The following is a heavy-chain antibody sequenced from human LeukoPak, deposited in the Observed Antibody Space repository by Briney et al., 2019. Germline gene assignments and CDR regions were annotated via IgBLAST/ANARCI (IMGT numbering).Heavy chain of an antibody. J-gene: IGHJ4*02. CDR1: GFTFSSYW. D-gene: IGHD6-13*01. CDR2: INHNGNVN. CDR3: AKLGGKESWYDYFDY. V-gene: IGHV3-7*03. Sequence: GSLRLSCAASGFTFSSYWMNWARQAPGKGLEWVASINHNGNVNYYVDSVKGRFTISRDNAKNSLYLQMSNLRAEDTAVYFCAKLGGKESWYDYFDYWGQGTLVTVSS.